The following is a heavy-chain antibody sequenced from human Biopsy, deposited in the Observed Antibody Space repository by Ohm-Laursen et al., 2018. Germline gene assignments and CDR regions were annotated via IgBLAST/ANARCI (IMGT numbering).Heavy chain of an antibody. CDR1: GYSFTKYY. Sequence: ASVKVSCKASGYSFTKYYINWVRQAPGQGLVWMGIINPTGGTTSYAEKFQGRVTLTRDTSTGTVYLELNSLIYEDTALYYCARDETGSSVFGPYYYGMDVWGQGTTVTVSS. CDR3: ARDETGSSVFGPYYYGMDV. J-gene: IGHJ6*02. D-gene: IGHD3-9*01. V-gene: IGHV1-46*01. CDR2: INPTGGTT.